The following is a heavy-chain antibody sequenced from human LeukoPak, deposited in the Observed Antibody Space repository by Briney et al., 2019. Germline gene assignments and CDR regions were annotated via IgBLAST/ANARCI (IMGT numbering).Heavy chain of an antibody. CDR2: INPNSGGT. J-gene: IGHJ4*02. D-gene: IGHD1-20*01. Sequence: GASVKVSCKASGYTFTGYYMHWVRQAPGQGLEWMGWINPNSGGTNYAQKFQGRVTMTRDTSISTAYMELSRLRSDGTAVYYCASGQPSITGTTAFDYWGQGTLVTVSS. CDR3: ASGQPSITGTTAFDY. V-gene: IGHV1-2*02. CDR1: GYTFTGYY.